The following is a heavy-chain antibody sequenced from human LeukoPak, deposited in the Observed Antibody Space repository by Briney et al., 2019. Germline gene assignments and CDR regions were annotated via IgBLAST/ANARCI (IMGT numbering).Heavy chain of an antibody. CDR2: IIPIFGTA. Sequence: SVKVSCKASGGTFSSYAISWVRQAPGQGLEWMGGIIPIFGTANYAQKFQGRVTITADESTSTAYMELSSLRSEDTAVYYCARDRGGDIAAPDWFDPWGQGTLVTVSS. CDR3: ARDRGGDIAAPDWFDP. V-gene: IGHV1-69*01. D-gene: IGHD6-13*01. J-gene: IGHJ5*02. CDR1: GGTFSSYA.